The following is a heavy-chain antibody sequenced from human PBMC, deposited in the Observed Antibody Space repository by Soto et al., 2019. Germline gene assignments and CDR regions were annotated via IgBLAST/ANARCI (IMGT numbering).Heavy chain of an antibody. V-gene: IGHV4-61*01. CDR2: LYDSGTT. D-gene: IGHD3-3*01. CDR1: GDSISSTSHY. CDR3: ARTRRFGVGAWYDP. J-gene: IGHJ5*02. Sequence: QVQLQESGPGLVKPSETLSLICTVSGDSISSTSHYWSWIRQPPGKGLEWIGYLYDSGTTNYNLSLKSRVSISVETSKNKVSLKLRSVTAADTAVYYCARTRRFGVGAWYDPWGQGTLVTVSS.